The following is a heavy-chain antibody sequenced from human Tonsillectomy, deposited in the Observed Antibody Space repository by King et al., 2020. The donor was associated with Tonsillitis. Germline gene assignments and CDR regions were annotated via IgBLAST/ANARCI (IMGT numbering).Heavy chain of an antibody. CDR2: ISGSGGST. V-gene: IGHV3-23*04. D-gene: IGHD2-2*02. CDR1: GFTFSSYA. CDR3: AKLGCSSTSCYNYYYYYYMDV. J-gene: IGHJ6*03. Sequence: VQLVQSGGGLVQPGGSLRLSCAASGFTFSSYAMSWVRQAPGKGLEWVSAISGSGGSTYYADSVKGRFTISRDNSKNTLYLQMNSLRAEYTAVYSCAKLGCSSTSCYNYYYYYYMDVWGKGTTVTVSS.